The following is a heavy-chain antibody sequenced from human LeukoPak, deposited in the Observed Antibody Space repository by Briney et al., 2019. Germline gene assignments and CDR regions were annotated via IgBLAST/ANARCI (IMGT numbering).Heavy chain of an antibody. CDR1: GGSISGYY. CDR2: IYYSGST. V-gene: IGHV4-59*01. Sequence: PSETLSLTCTVSGGSISGYYWSWIRQPPGKGPEWIGYIYYSGSTNYNPSLKSRVTISVDTSKNQFSLKLSSVTAADTAVYYCARDTPGGYDFWWFDPWGQGTLVTVSS. J-gene: IGHJ5*02. D-gene: IGHD5-12*01. CDR3: ARDTPGGYDFWWFDP.